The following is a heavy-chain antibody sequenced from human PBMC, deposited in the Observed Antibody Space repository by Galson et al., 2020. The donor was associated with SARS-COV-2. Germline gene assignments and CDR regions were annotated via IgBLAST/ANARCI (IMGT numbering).Heavy chain of an antibody. CDR3: ARDSGNYQDFFDD. CDR2: VYYSGST. V-gene: IGHV4-61*01. J-gene: IGHJ4*02. Sequence: SETLSLTCTISGGSISSYSGGSISSYYWSWIRQPPGKGLEWIGCVYYSGSTNYNPSLKSRVTISVDTSKNQFSLNLSSVTAADTAMYFCARDSGNYQDFFDDWGQGILVTVSS. D-gene: IGHD1-26*01. CDR1: GGSISSYSGGSISSYY.